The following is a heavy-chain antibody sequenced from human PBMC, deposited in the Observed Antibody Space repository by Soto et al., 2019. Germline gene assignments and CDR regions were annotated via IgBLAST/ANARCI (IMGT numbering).Heavy chain of an antibody. D-gene: IGHD5-12*01. J-gene: IGHJ4*02. CDR3: ERVRATNAIRRVFDY. CDR2: ISSSGSTV. CDR1: GLSLRSYE. V-gene: IGHV3-48*03. Sequence: GPRRVSCAASGLSLRSYEVNWVRQAPGKGLEWVSYISSSGSTVYYADSVKGRFTISRDNAKNSLYLQMNRLRAEDTAVYFCERVRATNAIRRVFDYWGRGTLVTGSS.